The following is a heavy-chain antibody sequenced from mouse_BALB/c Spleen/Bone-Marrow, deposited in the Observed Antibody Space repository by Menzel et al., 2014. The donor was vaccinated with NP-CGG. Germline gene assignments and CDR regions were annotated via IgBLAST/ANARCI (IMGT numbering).Heavy chain of an antibody. CDR1: GYTFTSYW. D-gene: IGHD2-14*01. CDR2: INPSTTYS. V-gene: IGHV1-7*01. J-gene: IGHJ2*01. CDR3: ALYYRYDYFDY. Sequence: VQLQQSGAELAKPGASVKMSCKASGYTFTSYWMHWVKQRPGQGLKWIGYINPSTTYSAYNQKFKDKATLTADKSSSTAYMQLSSLTSEDSAVYYCALYYRYDYFDYWGQGTTLTVSS.